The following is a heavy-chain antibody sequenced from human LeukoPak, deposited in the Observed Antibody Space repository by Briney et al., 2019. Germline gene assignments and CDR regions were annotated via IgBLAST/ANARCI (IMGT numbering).Heavy chain of an antibody. V-gene: IGHV4-4*02. CDR1: GGSISSSNW. CDR3: ARARPSSGYSYGYPDY. J-gene: IGHJ4*02. D-gene: IGHD5-18*01. CDR2: IYHSGST. Sequence: SGTLSLTCAVSGGSISSSNWWSWVRQPPGKGLEWIGEIYHSGSTNYNPSLKSRVTISVDKSKNQFSLKLSSVTAGDTAVYYCARARPSSGYSYGYPDYWGQGTLVTVSS.